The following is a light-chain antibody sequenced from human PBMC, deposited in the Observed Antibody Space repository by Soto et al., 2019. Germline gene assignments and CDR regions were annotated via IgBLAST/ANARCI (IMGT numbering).Light chain of an antibody. J-gene: IGKJ1*01. CDR3: QQYSSSSEWT. V-gene: IGKV1-5*01. CDR2: DAS. Sequence: DIQMTQSPSTLSASVGDRVSITFRASQSISSWLAWYQQKPGKAPKLLIYDASSLESGVPSRFSGSGSGTEFTLTISSLQPDDFATYYCQQYSSSSEWTFGQGTKVDI. CDR1: QSISSW.